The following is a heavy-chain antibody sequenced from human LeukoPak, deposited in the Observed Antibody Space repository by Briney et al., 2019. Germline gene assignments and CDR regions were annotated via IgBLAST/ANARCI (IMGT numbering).Heavy chain of an antibody. CDR2: IYYRGST. Sequence: SESLSLTCTVSGGSVNNYYWSWIRQPPGKGLEWIGYIYYRGSTNYNPSLKSRVTFSVDTSKNQFSLKLNSVTAADTAVYYCARGGDYGDLRYFDYWGQGTLVTVSS. V-gene: IGHV4-59*02. D-gene: IGHD4-17*01. J-gene: IGHJ4*02. CDR3: ARGGDYGDLRYFDY. CDR1: GGSVNNYY.